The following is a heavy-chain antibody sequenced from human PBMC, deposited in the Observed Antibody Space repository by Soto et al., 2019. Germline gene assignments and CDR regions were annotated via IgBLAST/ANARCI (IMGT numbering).Heavy chain of an antibody. J-gene: IGHJ3*02. V-gene: IGHV4-59*01. Sequence: SETLSLTCTVSGGSISSYYWSWIRQPPGKGLEWIGYIYYSGSTNYNPSLKSRVTISVDTSKNQFSLKLSSVAAADTAVYYCARADDSSGYDAFDIWGQGTMVTV. CDR1: GGSISSYY. CDR2: IYYSGST. CDR3: ARADDSSGYDAFDI. D-gene: IGHD3-22*01.